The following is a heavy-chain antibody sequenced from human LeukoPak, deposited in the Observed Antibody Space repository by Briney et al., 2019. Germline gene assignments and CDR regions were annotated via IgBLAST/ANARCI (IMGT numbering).Heavy chain of an antibody. V-gene: IGHV4-59*01. D-gene: IGHD2-15*01. Sequence: SETLSLTCTVSGGSISSYYWSWIRQPPGKGLEWIGYIYCSGSTNYNPSLKSRVTISVDTSKNQFSLKLSSVTAADTAVYYCARDGVYCSGGSCYRNWFDPWGQGTLVTVSS. CDR3: ARDGVYCSGGSCYRNWFDP. CDR1: GGSISSYY. J-gene: IGHJ5*02. CDR2: IYCSGST.